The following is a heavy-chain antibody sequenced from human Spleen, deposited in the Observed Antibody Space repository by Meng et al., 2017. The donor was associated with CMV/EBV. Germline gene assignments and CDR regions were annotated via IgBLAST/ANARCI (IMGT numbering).Heavy chain of an antibody. V-gene: IGHV1-69*05. J-gene: IGHJ6*02. CDR2: VIPDFATA. CDR1: GGTFSSYA. D-gene: IGHD2-2*02. Sequence: SVKVSCKASGGTFSSYAISWVRQAPGQGLEWMGGVIPDFATADYAQKFQGRVTFTTDKSTHTAYMELRSLRSEDTAVYYCARPADYCSSTSCYTYGMDVWGQGTTVTVSS. CDR3: ARPADYCSSTSCYTYGMDV.